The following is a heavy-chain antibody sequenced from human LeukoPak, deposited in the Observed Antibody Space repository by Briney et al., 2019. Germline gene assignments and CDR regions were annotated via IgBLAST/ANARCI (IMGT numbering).Heavy chain of an antibody. D-gene: IGHD6-19*01. CDR2: INPNSGGT. V-gene: IGHV1-2*04. J-gene: IGHJ4*02. CDR3: ARGAVAAKGPDY. CDR1: GYTFTGYY. Sequence: ASVKVSCKASGYTFTGYYMHWVRQAPGQGLEWMGWINPNSGGTNYAQKFQGWVTMTRDTSISTAYMELSRLRSDDTAAYYCARGAVAAKGPDYWGQGTLVTVSS.